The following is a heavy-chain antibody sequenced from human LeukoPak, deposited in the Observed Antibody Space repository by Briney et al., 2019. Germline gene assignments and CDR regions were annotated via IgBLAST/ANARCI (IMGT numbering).Heavy chain of an antibody. Sequence: SVKVSCKASGGTFSSYAISWVRQAPGQGLEWMGGIIPIFGTANYAQKFQGRVTITTDESTSTAYMELSSLRSEDTAVYYCARAFGYGSGKDYWGQGTLVTVSS. V-gene: IGHV1-69*05. D-gene: IGHD3-10*01. J-gene: IGHJ4*02. CDR1: GGTFSSYA. CDR3: ARAFGYGSGKDY. CDR2: IIPIFGTA.